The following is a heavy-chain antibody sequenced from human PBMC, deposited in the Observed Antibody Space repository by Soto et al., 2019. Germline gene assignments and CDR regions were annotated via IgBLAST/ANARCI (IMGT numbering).Heavy chain of an antibody. CDR1: GGSFSGYY. J-gene: IGHJ4*02. Sequence: SETLSLTCAVYGGSFSGYYWSWIRQPPGKGLEWIGEINHSGSTNYNPSLKSRVTISVDTSKNQFSLKLSSVPAADTAVYYCAGTTGRRWFGELLYYFDYWGQGTLVTVSS. D-gene: IGHD3-10*01. V-gene: IGHV4-34*01. CDR2: INHSGST. CDR3: AGTTGRRWFGELLYYFDY.